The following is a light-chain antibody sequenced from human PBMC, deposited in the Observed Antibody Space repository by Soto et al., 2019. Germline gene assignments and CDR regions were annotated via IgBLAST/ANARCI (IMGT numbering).Light chain of an antibody. J-gene: IGLJ2*01. CDR2: EVS. CDR1: SSDIGDYDY. Sequence: QSVLTQPASVSGSPGQSITISCTGTSSDIGDYDYVSWYQQHPGKAPKLMIYEVSNRPSGISNRFSGSKSGNTASLTISGLPPEDEADYYCSSYTRSSSLVFGGGTKLTVL. V-gene: IGLV2-14*01. CDR3: SSYTRSSSLV.